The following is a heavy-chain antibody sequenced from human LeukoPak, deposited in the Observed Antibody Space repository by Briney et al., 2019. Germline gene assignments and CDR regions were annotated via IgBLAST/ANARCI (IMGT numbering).Heavy chain of an antibody. D-gene: IGHD1-26*01. CDR2: INPNSGGT. CDR3: ARDRRGIVGATDDY. CDR1: GYTFTGYY. V-gene: IGHV1-2*02. J-gene: IGHJ4*02. Sequence: ASVKVSCKASGYTFTGYYMHWVRQAPGQGLEWMGWINPNSGGTNYAQKFQGRVTMTRDTSISTAYMELSRLRSDDTAVYYCARDRRGIVGATDDYWGQGTLVTVSS.